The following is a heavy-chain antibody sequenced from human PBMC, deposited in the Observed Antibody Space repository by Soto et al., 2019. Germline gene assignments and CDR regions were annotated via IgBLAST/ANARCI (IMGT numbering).Heavy chain of an antibody. CDR3: AKAAGATMIVVVTPPVDY. CDR2: ISYDGSNK. Sequence: GGSLRLSCAASGFTFSSYGMHWVRQAPGKGLEWVAVISYDGSNKYYADSVKGRFTISRGNSKDTLYLQMNSLRAEDTAVYYCAKAAGATMIVVVTPPVDYWGQGTLVTVSS. D-gene: IGHD3-22*01. CDR1: GFTFSSYG. J-gene: IGHJ4*02. V-gene: IGHV3-30*18.